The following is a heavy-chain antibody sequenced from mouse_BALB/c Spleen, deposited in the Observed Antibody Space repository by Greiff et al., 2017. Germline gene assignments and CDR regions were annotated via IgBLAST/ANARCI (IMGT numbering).Heavy chain of an antibody. CDR2: IDPANGNT. CDR3: VTTAY. J-gene: IGHJ3*01. D-gene: IGHD6-1*01. CDR1: GFNFKDTY. Sequence: EVQLQQSGAELVKPGASVKLSCTASGFNFKDTYMHWVKQRPEQGLEWIGRIDPANGNTKYDPKFQGKATITADTSSNTAYLQLSSLTSEDTAVYYCVTTAYWGQGTLVTVSA. V-gene: IGHV14-3*02.